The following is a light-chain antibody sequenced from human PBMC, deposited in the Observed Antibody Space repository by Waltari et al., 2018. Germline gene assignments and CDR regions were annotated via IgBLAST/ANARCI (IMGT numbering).Light chain of an antibody. CDR1: SGHTTNI. CDR2: VNSDGSH. Sequence: QLVLTQSPSASASLGASVKLTCTLSSGHTTNIIAWLQQKPAKGPWYLMKVNSDGSHNKGVEIPDRFSGSSSGAELYLTISSLQSEDEADYYCQTGGHGTWVFGGGTRLTVL. CDR3: QTGGHGTWV. V-gene: IGLV4-69*01. J-gene: IGLJ3*02.